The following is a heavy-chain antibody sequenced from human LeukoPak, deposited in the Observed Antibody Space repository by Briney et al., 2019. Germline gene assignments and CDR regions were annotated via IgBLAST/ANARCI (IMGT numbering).Heavy chain of an antibody. J-gene: IGHJ4*02. CDR2: IYYSGST. CDR3: ARHGLVATITPFDY. D-gene: IGHD5-12*01. CDR1: GGSISSSSYY. V-gene: IGHV4-39*01. Sequence: PSETLSLTCTVSGGSISSSSYYWGWIRQPPGKGLEWIGSIYYSGSTCYNPSLKSRVTISVDTSKNQFSLKLSSVTAADTAVYYCARHGLVATITPFDYWGQGTLVTVSS.